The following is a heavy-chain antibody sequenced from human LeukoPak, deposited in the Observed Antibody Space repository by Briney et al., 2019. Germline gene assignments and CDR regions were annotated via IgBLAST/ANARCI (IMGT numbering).Heavy chain of an antibody. V-gene: IGHV1-3*01. D-gene: IGHD6-6*01. CDR1: GYTFTSYA. Sequence: ASVKVSCKASGYTFTSYAMHWVRQAPGQRLEWMGWINAGNGNTKYSQKFQGRVTITRDTSASTAYMELSSLRSEDTAVYYCARDQWPSSSSVNLDYWGQGTLVTVSS. CDR2: INAGNGNT. J-gene: IGHJ4*02. CDR3: ARDQWPSSSSVNLDY.